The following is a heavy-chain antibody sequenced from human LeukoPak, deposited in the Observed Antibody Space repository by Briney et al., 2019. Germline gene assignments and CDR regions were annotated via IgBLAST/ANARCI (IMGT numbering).Heavy chain of an antibody. J-gene: IGHJ4*02. Sequence: SETLSLTCAVYGGSFSGYYWSWIRQPPGKGLEWIGEINHSGGTKYNPSLKSRVTISVDTSKNQFSLKVNSVTAADTAVYYCARDNPYGSGTDYWGQGTLVTVSS. V-gene: IGHV4-34*01. CDR1: GGSFSGYY. CDR3: ARDNPYGSGTDY. D-gene: IGHD3-10*01. CDR2: INHSGGT.